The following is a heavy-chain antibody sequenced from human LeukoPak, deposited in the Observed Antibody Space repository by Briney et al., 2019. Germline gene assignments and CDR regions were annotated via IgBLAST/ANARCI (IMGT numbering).Heavy chain of an antibody. D-gene: IGHD6-19*01. CDR1: GFTVSSNY. CDR2: IYSGGST. Sequence: GGSLRLSCAASGFTVSSNYMSWVRQAPGKGLEWVSVIYSGGSTYYADSVKGRFTISRDNAKNSLYLQMNSLRAEDTAVYFCAKGSKAVLFTRDHYMDVWGKGTTVTISS. J-gene: IGHJ6*03. CDR3: AKGSKAVLFTRDHYMDV. V-gene: IGHV3-53*05.